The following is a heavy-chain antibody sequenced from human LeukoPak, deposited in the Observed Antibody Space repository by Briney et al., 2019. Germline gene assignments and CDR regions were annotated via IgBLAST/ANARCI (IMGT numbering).Heavy chain of an antibody. Sequence: SETLSLTCTVSGGSISSSNYFWGWIRQPPGKGLEWIGSIYYSGSTSYSPSLKSRVTISVDTSKNQFSLKLSSVTAADTAVYYCASPAIGPFDSWGQGTLVTVSS. CDR2: IYYSGST. D-gene: IGHD2-2*02. J-gene: IGHJ4*02. V-gene: IGHV4-39*01. CDR3: ASPAIGPFDS. CDR1: GGSISSSNYF.